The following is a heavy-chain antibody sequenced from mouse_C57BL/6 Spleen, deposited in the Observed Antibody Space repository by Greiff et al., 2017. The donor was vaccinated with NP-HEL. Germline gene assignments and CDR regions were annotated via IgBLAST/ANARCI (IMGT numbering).Heavy chain of an antibody. Sequence: EVMLVESGAELVRPGASVKLSCTASGFNIKDDYMHWVKQRPEQGLEWIGWIDPENGDPEYASKFQGKATITADTSSNTAYLQLSSLTSEDTAVYYCTFHYYGSLLDYWGQGATLTVSS. CDR3: TFHYYGSLLDY. CDR1: GFNIKDDY. CDR2: IDPENGDP. V-gene: IGHV14-4*01. J-gene: IGHJ2*01. D-gene: IGHD1-1*01.